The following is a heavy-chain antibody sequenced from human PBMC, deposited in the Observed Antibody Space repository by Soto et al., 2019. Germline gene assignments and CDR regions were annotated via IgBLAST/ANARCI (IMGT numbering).Heavy chain of an antibody. CDR1: GYTFTRYD. CDR3: ARTPSYPQYTWNSQGFDP. CDR2: MNPNSGNT. V-gene: IGHV1-8*01. Sequence: ASVKVSCKASGYTFTRYDINWVRQATGQGVEWMGWMNPNSGNTGYAQKFQGRVTMTRNTSISTAYMELSSLRSEDTAVYYCARTPSYPQYTWNSQGFDPWGQGTLVTVSS. J-gene: IGHJ5*02. D-gene: IGHD1-7*01.